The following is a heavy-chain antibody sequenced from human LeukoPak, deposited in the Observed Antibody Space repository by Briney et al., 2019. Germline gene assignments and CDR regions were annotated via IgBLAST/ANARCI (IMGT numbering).Heavy chain of an antibody. CDR3: ARVDEYSNLYYYYYMDV. CDR1: VYTFTSYD. D-gene: IGHD6-6*01. CDR2: MNPNSGNT. V-gene: IGHV1-8*01. J-gene: IGHJ6*03. Sequence: ASVNVSCKSSVYTFTSYDINWVRQATGQGLEWMGWMNPNSGNTVYAQNFQGRVIMTRNTSISTAYMELSSLRSEDTAVYYCARVDEYSNLYYYYYMDVWGKGTTVTISS.